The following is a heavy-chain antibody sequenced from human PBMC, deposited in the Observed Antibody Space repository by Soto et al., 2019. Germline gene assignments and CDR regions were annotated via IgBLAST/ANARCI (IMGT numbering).Heavy chain of an antibody. D-gene: IGHD2-2*03. CDR1: GFTFSDFA. J-gene: IGHJ4*02. CDR3: AKMEGMDPWAYSFDY. Sequence: EVQVLESGGGLVQPGGSLRLSCAATGFTFSDFAMSWVRQAPGKGLEWVSRIYGGGNGPHYSDTVKGRVTSSRYNSKNTWDLQMNSLRAEDTAVYYCAKMEGMDPWAYSFDYWGQGTLVTVSS. CDR2: IYGGGNGP. V-gene: IGHV3-23*01.